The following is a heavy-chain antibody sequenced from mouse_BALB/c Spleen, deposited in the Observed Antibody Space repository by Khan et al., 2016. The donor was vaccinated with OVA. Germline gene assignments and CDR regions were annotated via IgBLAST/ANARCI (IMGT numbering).Heavy chain of an antibody. D-gene: IGHD2-4*01. CDR2: IDPANGNT. J-gene: IGHJ3*01. Sequence: VQLQQSGAELVKPGASVKLPCTASDFNIKDTYMHWVKQRPEQGLEWIGGIDPANGNTKYDAKFQGKATTTVDPTSTTAYLQHSSLTTDDTDVNYCASVDYAVAAWMAYWGQGTLVTVSA. CDR1: DFNIKDTY. V-gene: IGHV14-3*02. CDR3: ASVDYAVAAWMAY.